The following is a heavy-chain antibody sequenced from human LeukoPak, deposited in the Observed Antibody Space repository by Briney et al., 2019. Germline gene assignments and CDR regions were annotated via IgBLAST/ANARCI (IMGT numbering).Heavy chain of an antibody. V-gene: IGHV3-23*01. Sequence: GGSLRLSCAASGFTFSNYAMSWVRQAPGKGLEWVSTISGSTENTHYADSVKGRFTISRDNSKNTLYLQMNSLRAEDTAVYYCAKDPNKQPPDYWGQGTLVTVSS. CDR3: AKDPNKQPPDY. CDR2: ISGSTENT. CDR1: GFTFSNYA. D-gene: IGHD6-13*01. J-gene: IGHJ4*02.